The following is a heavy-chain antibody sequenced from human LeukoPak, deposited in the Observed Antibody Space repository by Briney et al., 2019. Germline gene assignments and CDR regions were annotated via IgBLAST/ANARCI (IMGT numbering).Heavy chain of an antibody. Sequence: SVKVSCKASGYTFTGYYMHWVRQAPGQGLEWMGWINPNSGGTNYAQKFQGRVTMTRDTSISTAYMELSRLRSDDTAVYYCARVLGQDSGSYPPLDYFDYWGQGTLVTVSS. CDR3: ARVLGQDSGSYPPLDYFDY. CDR1: GYTFTGYY. D-gene: IGHD1-26*01. V-gene: IGHV1-2*02. CDR2: INPNSGGT. J-gene: IGHJ4*02.